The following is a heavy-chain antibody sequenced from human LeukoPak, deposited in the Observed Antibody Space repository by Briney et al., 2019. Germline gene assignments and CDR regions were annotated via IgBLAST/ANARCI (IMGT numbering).Heavy chain of an antibody. V-gene: IGHV3-48*02. J-gene: IGHJ4*02. D-gene: IGHD5-18*01. CDR1: GVTFSNYS. CDR2: ISSNIITK. CDR3: ARDRGYRYGQFDY. Sequence: PGGSLRLSCAASGVTFSNYSINWVRQAPGKGLEWVSFISSNIITKYYADSVKGRFTISRDNAKNSVYLQMNSLRDEDTAVYYCARDRGYRYGQFDYWGQGTLVTVSS.